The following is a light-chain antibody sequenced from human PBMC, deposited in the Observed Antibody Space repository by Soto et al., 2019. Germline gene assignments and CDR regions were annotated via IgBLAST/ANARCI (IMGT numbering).Light chain of an antibody. J-gene: IGKJ1*01. Sequence: DIQMTQSPSSLSASVGDRVTITCRASQTINNYLNWYQQKPGKAPKLLIYYASTLQSGVPSRFSASGSGTDFTLAISSLQPEDIATYYCQQSYSARPWTFGQGTKVEIK. CDR2: YAS. CDR3: QQSYSARPWT. CDR1: QTINNY. V-gene: IGKV1-39*01.